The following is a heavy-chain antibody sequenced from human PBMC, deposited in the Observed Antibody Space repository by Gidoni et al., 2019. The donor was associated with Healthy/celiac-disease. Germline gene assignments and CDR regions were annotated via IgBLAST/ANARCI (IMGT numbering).Heavy chain of an antibody. CDR2: ISSSSSPI. CDR3: ARGGTSYYYDSSGYSEFDY. J-gene: IGHJ4*02. CDR1: GFTFSSSS. V-gene: IGHV3-48*01. Sequence: EVQLVESGGGLVQPGGSLRLSCAASGFTFSSSSMNWVRQAPGKGLEWVSYISSSSSPIFDADPVKGRLPISRDNAKNSLYLQMNSLRAEDTAVYYCARGGTSYYYDSSGYSEFDYWGQGTLVTVSS. D-gene: IGHD3-22*01.